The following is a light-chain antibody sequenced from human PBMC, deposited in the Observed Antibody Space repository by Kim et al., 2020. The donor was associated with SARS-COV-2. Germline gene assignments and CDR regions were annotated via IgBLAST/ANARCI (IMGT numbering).Light chain of an antibody. CDR2: YDS. V-gene: IGLV3-21*04. J-gene: IGLJ3*02. CDR1: NIGSKS. Sequence: SYELTQPPSVSVAPGKTARITCGGNNIGSKSVHWYQQKPGPAPVVVIYYDSDRPSGIPERFSGSNSGNTATLTISRVEGGDEADYYCQVWDSSSDQWVFGGGTQLTVL. CDR3: QVWDSSSDQWV.